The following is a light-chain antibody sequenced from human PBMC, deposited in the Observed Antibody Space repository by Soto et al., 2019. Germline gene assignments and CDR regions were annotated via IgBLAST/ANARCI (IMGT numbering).Light chain of an antibody. CDR2: EVS. Sequence: SLLAPPASVWGSRGQSITISCSGTSSDIGSYNHVAWYQQFPGKSPKLRIYEVSNRPSGVSNRFSGSTSGNTASLTISRLQAEDEADYYCTSYTSSSTGVFGTGTKVTVL. V-gene: IGLV2-14*01. CDR3: TSYTSSSTGV. CDR1: SSDIGSYNH. J-gene: IGLJ1*01.